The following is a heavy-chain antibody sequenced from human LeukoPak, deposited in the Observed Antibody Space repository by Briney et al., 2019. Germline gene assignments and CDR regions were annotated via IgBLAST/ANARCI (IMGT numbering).Heavy chain of an antibody. D-gene: IGHD5-12*01. CDR1: GDSVPTNSGA. CDR2: TYYRSKWFN. V-gene: IGHV6-1*01. CDR3: VRSGYTAWLDH. J-gene: IGHJ4*02. Sequence: SQTLSLTCAISGDSVPTNSGAWNWIRQSPSRGLEWLGKTYYRSKWFNEYAVSLEGRMTINPDTSKNQFSMQLKSVTPEDTAVYYCVRSGYTAWLDHWGQGILVTVSS.